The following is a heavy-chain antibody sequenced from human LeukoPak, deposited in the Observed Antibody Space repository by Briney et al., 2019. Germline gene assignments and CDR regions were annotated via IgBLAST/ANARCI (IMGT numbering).Heavy chain of an antibody. CDR3: ARGVSTGYCSSTSCSSFDY. CDR1: GGTFSSYA. Sequence: GASVKVSCKASGGTFSSYAISWVRQAPGQGLEWMGGIIPIFGTANYAQKFQGRVTITADESTSTAYMDLSSLRSEDTAVYYCARGVSTGYCSSTSCSSFDYWGQGTLVTVSS. V-gene: IGHV1-69*13. CDR2: IIPIFGTA. D-gene: IGHD2-2*01. J-gene: IGHJ4*02.